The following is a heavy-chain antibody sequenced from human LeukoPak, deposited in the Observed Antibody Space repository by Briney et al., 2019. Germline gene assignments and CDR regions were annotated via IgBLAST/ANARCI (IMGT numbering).Heavy chain of an antibody. V-gene: IGHV3-23*01. Sequence: GGSLRLSCAASGFTFSNHWMSWVRQAPGKGLEWVSAISGSGGSTYYADSVKGRFTISRDNSKNTLYLQMNSLRAEDTAVYYCAKAPFRWRELRTGFDYWGQGTLVTVSS. CDR3: AKAPFRWRELRTGFDY. J-gene: IGHJ4*02. CDR2: ISGSGGST. CDR1: GFTFSNHW. D-gene: IGHD1-26*01.